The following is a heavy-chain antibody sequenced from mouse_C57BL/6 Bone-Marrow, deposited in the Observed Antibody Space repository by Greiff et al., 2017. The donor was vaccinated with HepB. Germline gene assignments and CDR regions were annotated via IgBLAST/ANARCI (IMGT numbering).Heavy chain of an antibody. J-gene: IGHJ1*03. D-gene: IGHD1-1*01. CDR2: ISNGGGST. CDR1: GFTFSDYY. Sequence: EVQRVESGGGLVQPGGSLKLSCAAPGFTFSDYYMYWVRRTPKKGREWVAYISNGGGSTYYPDTVKGRFTISRANAKTTLYLQMSRLKSEDTAMYYGARQDYYGSTYFDVWGTGTTVTVSS. CDR3: ARQDYYGSTYFDV. V-gene: IGHV5-12*01.